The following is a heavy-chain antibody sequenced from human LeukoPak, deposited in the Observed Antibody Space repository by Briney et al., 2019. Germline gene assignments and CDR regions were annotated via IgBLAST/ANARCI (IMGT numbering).Heavy chain of an antibody. CDR2: ISAYNGNT. V-gene: IGHV1-18*01. CDR3: ASSQDSSGYYSIGFFDY. Sequence: ASVKVSCKASGYTFTSYGISWVRLAPGQGLEWMGWISAYNGNTNYAQKLQGRVTMTTDTSTSTAYMELRSLRSDDTAVYYCASSQDSSGYYSIGFFDYWGQGTLVTVSS. CDR1: GYTFTSYG. D-gene: IGHD3-22*01. J-gene: IGHJ4*02.